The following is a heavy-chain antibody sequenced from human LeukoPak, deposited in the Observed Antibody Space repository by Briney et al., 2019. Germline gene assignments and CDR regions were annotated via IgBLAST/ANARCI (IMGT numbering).Heavy chain of an antibody. Sequence: SETLSLTCTVSGASISSYYWSWIRQPPGKGLEWIGYTYDSGSTNYNPSLKRRVTISVDTSKSQFSLKLSSVTAADTAVYYCARHHYGSSYFDYWGQGTLVTASS. V-gene: IGHV4-59*01. J-gene: IGHJ4*02. D-gene: IGHD3-10*01. CDR1: GASISSYY. CDR3: ARHHYGSSYFDY. CDR2: TYDSGST.